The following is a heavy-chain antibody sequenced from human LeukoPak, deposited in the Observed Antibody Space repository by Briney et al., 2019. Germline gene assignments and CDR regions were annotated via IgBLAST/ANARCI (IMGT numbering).Heavy chain of an antibody. CDR2: TYNRSKRYN. J-gene: IGHJ5*02. V-gene: IGHV6-1*01. D-gene: IGHD6-19*01. CDR3: ARVQSDSSGFRYWFDP. CDR1: GDSVSSNSAA. Sequence: SQTLSLTCAISGDSVSSNSAAWNWIRQSPSRGLEWLARTYNRSKRYNDYAVSVKSRITINPDTSKNQFSLQLNSVTPEDTAVYYCARVQSDSSGFRYWFDPWGQGSLVTVSS.